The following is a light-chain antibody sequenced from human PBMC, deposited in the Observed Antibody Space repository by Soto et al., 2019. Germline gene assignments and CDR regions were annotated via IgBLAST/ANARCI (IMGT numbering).Light chain of an antibody. CDR3: SSYTSSSSLV. CDR2: EVS. Sequence: QSVLTQPASVSVSPGQSITSSCTGTSSDVGGYNYVSWYQQHPGKAPKLMIYEVSNRPSGVSNRFSGSKSGNTASLTISGLQAEDEADYYCSSYTSSSSLVFGGGTKVTVL. CDR1: SSDVGGYNY. J-gene: IGLJ2*01. V-gene: IGLV2-14*01.